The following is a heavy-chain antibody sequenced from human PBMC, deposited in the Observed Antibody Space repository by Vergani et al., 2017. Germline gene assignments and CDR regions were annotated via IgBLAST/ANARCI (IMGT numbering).Heavy chain of an antibody. J-gene: IGHJ3*02. CDR2: IIPILGIA. CDR1: GYTFTSYT. Sequence: QVQLVQSGAEVKKPGASVKVSCKASGYTFTSYTISWVRQAPGQGLEWMGRIIPILGIANYAQKFQGRVTITADKSTSTAYMELSSLRSEDTAVYYCASFYYDSSGSDAFDIWGQGTMVTVSS. V-gene: IGHV1-69*02. D-gene: IGHD3-22*01. CDR3: ASFYYDSSGSDAFDI.